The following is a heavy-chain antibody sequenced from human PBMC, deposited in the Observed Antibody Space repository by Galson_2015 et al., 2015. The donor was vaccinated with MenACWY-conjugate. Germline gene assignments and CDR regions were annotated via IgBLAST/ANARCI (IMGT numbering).Heavy chain of an antibody. CDR3: ARQRSGGSSEFDY. J-gene: IGHJ4*02. Sequence: DGITTAYADSVKGRSTISRDNAENTLYLQMNSLRAEDTAVYYCARQRSGGSSEFDYWGQGTLVTVSS. V-gene: IGHV3-74*01. CDR2: DGITT. D-gene: IGHD6-6*01.